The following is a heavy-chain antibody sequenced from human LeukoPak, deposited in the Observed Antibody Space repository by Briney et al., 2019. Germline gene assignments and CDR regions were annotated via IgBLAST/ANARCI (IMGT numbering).Heavy chain of an antibody. CDR1: GGTFSSYT. CDR3: ARDLQDDSSGYYPYYFDY. CDR2: IITILGIA. J-gene: IGHJ4*02. Sequence: SVKVSCKASGGTFSSYTISWVRQAPGQGLEWMGRIITILGIANYAQKFQGRVTITADKSTSTAYMELSSLRSEDTAVYYCARDLQDDSSGYYPYYFDYWGQGTLVTVSS. V-gene: IGHV1-69*04. D-gene: IGHD3-22*01.